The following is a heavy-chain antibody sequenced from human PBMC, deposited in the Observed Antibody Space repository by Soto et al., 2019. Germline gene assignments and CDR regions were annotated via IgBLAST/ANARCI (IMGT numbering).Heavy chain of an antibody. CDR1: GGSISSYNW. V-gene: IGHV4-4*02. CDR3: ARGPGYSNYYYYGMDV. Sequence: SETLSLTCAVSGGSISSYNWWSWVRQPSGKGLEWIGDIYHSGSTSYNPSLKSRVTISVDKSKNQFSLKLSSVTAADTAVYYCARGPGYSNYYYYGMDVWGQGTTVTVSS. CDR2: IYHSGST. J-gene: IGHJ6*02. D-gene: IGHD4-4*01.